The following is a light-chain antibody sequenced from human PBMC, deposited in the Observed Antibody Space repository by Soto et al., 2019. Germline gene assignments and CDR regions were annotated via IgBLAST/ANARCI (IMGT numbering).Light chain of an antibody. V-gene: IGKV3-11*01. CDR2: DAS. CDR3: QQRSNWPRT. Sequence: NGIRHSPATLSWPPGESATLSCRASQSVSNYLVWYQQKPGQAPRLLIYDASNRATGIPARFSGSGSGTDFTLTISSLEAEDFAVYYCQQRSNWPRTFGQGTKVDIK. CDR1: QSVSNY. J-gene: IGKJ1*01.